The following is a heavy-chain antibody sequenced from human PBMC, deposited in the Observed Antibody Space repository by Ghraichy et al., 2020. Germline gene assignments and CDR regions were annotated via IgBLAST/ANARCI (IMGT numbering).Heavy chain of an antibody. D-gene: IGHD6-19*01. J-gene: IGHJ4*02. V-gene: IGHV1-3*01. CDR2: INAGNGNT. CDR3: AGPGIAVAGPYYFDY. Sequence: ASVKVSCKASGYTFTSYAMHWVRQAPGQRLEWMGWINAGNGNTKYSQKFQGRVTITRDTSASTAYMELSSLRSEDTAVYYCAGPGIAVAGPYYFDYWGQGTLVTVSS. CDR1: GYTFTSYA.